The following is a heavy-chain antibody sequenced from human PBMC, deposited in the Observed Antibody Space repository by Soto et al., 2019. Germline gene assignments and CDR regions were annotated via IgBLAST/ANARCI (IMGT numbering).Heavy chain of an antibody. D-gene: IGHD3-3*01. V-gene: IGHV4-4*07. CDR2: IYTSGST. CDR1: GGAISSYY. CDR3: AREIKLGVDFWSGYRNWFDP. Sequence: SETLSLTCTVSGGAISSYYWSWIRQPAGKGLEWIGRIYTSGSTNYNPSLKSRVTMSVDTPKNQFSLKLSSVTAADTAVYYCAREIKLGVDFWSGYRNWFDPWGQGTLVTVSS. J-gene: IGHJ5*02.